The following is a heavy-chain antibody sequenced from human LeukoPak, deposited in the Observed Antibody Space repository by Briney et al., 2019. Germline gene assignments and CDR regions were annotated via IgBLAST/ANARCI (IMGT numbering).Heavy chain of an antibody. CDR1: GYTFTSYD. CDR3: ARDRITMVRGAKSGKDWFDP. Sequence: ASVKVSCKASGYTFTSYDISWVRQAPGQGLEWMGWISAYNGNTNYAQKLQGRVTMTTDTSTSTAYMELRSLRSDDTAVYYCARDRITMVRGAKSGKDWFDPWGQGTLVTVSS. V-gene: IGHV1-18*01. D-gene: IGHD3-10*01. CDR2: ISAYNGNT. J-gene: IGHJ5*02.